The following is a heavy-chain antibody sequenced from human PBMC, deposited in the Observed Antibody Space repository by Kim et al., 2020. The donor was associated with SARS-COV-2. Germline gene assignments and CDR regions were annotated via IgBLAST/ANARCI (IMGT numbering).Heavy chain of an antibody. Sequence: GGSLRLSCAASGFTLSDYYMSWIRQAPGKGLEWVSYISSPGTKIHYADSLKGRFTISRDTAKNSLYLQMNSLRAEDTAVYYCAGFDSRPIWGQGTMVTVSS. D-gene: IGHD2-21*01. J-gene: IGHJ3*02. CDR3: AGFDSRPI. V-gene: IGHV3-11*01. CDR2: ISSPGTKI. CDR1: GFTLSDYY.